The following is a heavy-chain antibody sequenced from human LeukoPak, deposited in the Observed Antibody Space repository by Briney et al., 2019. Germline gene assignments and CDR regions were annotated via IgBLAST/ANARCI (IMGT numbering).Heavy chain of an antibody. D-gene: IGHD6-13*01. J-gene: IGHJ6*02. CDR2: ISYDGSNK. V-gene: IGHV3-30*18. Sequence: GRSLRLSCAASGFTFSSYGMHWVRQAPGKGLEWVAVISYDGSNKYCADSVKGRFTISRDNSKNTLYLQMNSLRAEDTAVYYCAKDRAGYYYYGMDVWGQGTTVTVSS. CDR1: GFTFSSYG. CDR3: AKDRAGYYYYGMDV.